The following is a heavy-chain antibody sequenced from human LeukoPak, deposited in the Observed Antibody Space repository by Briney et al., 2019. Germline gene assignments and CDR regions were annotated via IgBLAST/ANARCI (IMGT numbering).Heavy chain of an antibody. CDR3: ARALRGYYDILTGLAAFDI. J-gene: IGHJ3*02. CDR1: GGSISSYY. V-gene: IGHV4-59*01. D-gene: IGHD3-9*01. Sequence: PSETLSLTCTVSGGSISSYYWSWIRQPPGKGLGGIGYIYYSGSTNYNPSLKSRVTISVDTSKNQFSLKLSSVTAADTAVYYCARALRGYYDILTGLAAFDIWGQGTMVTVSS. CDR2: IYYSGST.